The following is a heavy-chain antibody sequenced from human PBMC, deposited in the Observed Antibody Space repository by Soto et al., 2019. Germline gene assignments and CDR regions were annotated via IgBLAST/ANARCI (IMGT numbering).Heavy chain of an antibody. CDR1: GFTFSAYD. V-gene: IGHV3-13*01. Sequence: EVQLVEYGGGLVQPGGSLRLSCAASGFTFSAYDMHWVRQPTGKGLEWVSAIGTLHDTYYPDSVKGQFTISRENAQNSLKFQINRLEPRNTTVADAASQASVWNGGGGRFHPWGQGTLVTVSS. CDR3: ASQASVWNGGGGRFHP. D-gene: IGHD1-1*01. J-gene: IGHJ5*02. CDR2: IGTLHDT.